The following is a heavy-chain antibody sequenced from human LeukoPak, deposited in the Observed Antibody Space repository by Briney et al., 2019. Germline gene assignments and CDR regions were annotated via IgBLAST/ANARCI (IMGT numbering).Heavy chain of an antibody. D-gene: IGHD3-10*02. Sequence: GGSLRLSCAGSGFTFSSHEMNWVRQAPGKGLEWLSYISSSGRTIFYAASVKGRFTISRDNAKNFLYLHMNTLRAEDTAVYYCARGAVHGYYFDYWGQGTLVTVSS. CDR1: GFTFSSHE. V-gene: IGHV3-48*03. CDR3: ARGAVHGYYFDY. CDR2: ISSSGRTI. J-gene: IGHJ4*02.